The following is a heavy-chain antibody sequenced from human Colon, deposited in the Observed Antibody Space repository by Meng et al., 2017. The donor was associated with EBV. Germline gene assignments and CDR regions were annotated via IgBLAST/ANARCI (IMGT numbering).Heavy chain of an antibody. D-gene: IGHD3-10*01. CDR1: GGSITSGGYY. V-gene: IGHV4-30-4*01. J-gene: IGHJ5*02. CDR2: IFYTGST. CDR3: ARDQIGGDGWFDP. Sequence: QVQLQESGPGLVKPSQTLSLTCAVSGGSITSGGYYWTWFRQPPGKGLEWIGYIFYTGSTYYNPSLKSRVTISLDTSKNQFSLKLSSVTAADTAVYYCARDQIGGDGWFDPWGRGTLVTVSS.